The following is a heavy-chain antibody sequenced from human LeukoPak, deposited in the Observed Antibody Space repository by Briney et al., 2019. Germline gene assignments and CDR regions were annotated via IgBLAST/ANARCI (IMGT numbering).Heavy chain of an antibody. CDR1: GFTFSSYW. J-gene: IGHJ6*03. Sequence: PGGSLRLSCAASGFTFSSYWMCWVLQAPGKGLEWVANIKQDGSEKYYVDSVKGRFTISRDNAKNSLYLQMNSLRAEDTAVYYCARVNRDLYYYYYMDVWGKGTTVTVSS. CDR3: ARVNRDLYYYYYMDV. V-gene: IGHV3-7*03. CDR2: IKQDGSEK. D-gene: IGHD3-10*01.